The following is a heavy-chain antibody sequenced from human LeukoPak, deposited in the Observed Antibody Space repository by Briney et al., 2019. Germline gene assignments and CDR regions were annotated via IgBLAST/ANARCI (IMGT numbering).Heavy chain of an antibody. D-gene: IGHD3-22*01. V-gene: IGHV3-30-3*01. CDR3: ARNSQYYYDSSGYYLALGNYFDY. Sequence: GGSLRLSCAASGFTFSSYAMHWVRQAPGKGLEWVAVISYDGSNKYYADSVKGRFTISRDNSKNTLYLQMNSLRAEDTAVYYCARNSQYYYDSSGYYLALGNYFDYWGQGTLVTVSS. CDR1: GFTFSSYA. J-gene: IGHJ4*02. CDR2: ISYDGSNK.